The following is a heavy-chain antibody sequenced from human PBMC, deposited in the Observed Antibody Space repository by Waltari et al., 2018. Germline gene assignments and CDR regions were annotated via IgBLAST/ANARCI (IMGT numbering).Heavy chain of an antibody. V-gene: IGHV1-46*01. J-gene: IGHJ5*02. CDR2: INPGGGRK. CDR3: ASSYDSSGYYAENWFDP. D-gene: IGHD3-22*01. Sequence: QVQLVQSGAEVKKPGASVKVSCKASGYTFTSYYMHWVRQAPGQGLEWMGIINPGGGRKSYAQKFQGRVTMTRDTSTSTVYMELSSLRSEDTAVYYCASSYDSSGYYAENWFDPWGQGTLVTVSS. CDR1: GYTFTSYY.